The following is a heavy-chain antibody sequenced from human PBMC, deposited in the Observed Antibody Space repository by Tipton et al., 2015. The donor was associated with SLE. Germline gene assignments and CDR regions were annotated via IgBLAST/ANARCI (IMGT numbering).Heavy chain of an antibody. J-gene: IGHJ3*02. CDR2: INHSGST. D-gene: IGHD3-3*01. CDR1: GGSFSGYY. V-gene: IGHV4-34*01. Sequence: LRLSCAVYGGSFSGYYWSWIRQPPGKGLEWIGEINHSGSTNCNPSLKSRVTISVDTSKNQFSLKLSSVTAADTAVYYCARATVRRFGDIWGQGTMVTVSS. CDR3: ARATVRRFGDI.